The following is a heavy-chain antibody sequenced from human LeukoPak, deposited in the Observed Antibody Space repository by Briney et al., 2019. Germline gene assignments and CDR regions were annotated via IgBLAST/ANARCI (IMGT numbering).Heavy chain of an antibody. D-gene: IGHD6-19*01. V-gene: IGHV4-59*08. CDR1: GGSISSDY. CDR2: IYYSGST. J-gene: IGHJ4*02. CDR3: ARLSPASGFHDY. Sequence: SETLSLICTVSGGSISSDYWSWGRQPPGKGLVLIGYIYYSGSTNYHPSLKTRVTISVDTSKNQFSLKLSSVTAADTAVYYCARLSPASGFHDYWGQGTLVTVSS.